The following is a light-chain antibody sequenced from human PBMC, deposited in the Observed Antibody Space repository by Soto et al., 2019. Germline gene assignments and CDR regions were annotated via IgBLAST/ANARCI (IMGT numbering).Light chain of an antibody. J-gene: IGKJ2*01. V-gene: IGKV1-5*01. CDR2: DAS. Sequence: IQMTQSPSTLSASIADRVTITCRASQSINNWLAWYQQKPGKAPKLLIYDASSLESGVPSRFTGSGSGRKFTLTISGLQFGDFATYFCQQLSHYPYTFGQGTKVDIK. CDR1: QSINNW. CDR3: QQLSHYPYT.